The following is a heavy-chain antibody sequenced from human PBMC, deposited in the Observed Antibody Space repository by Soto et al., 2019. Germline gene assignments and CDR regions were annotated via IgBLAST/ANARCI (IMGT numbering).Heavy chain of an antibody. Sequence: ESGGGVVQPGRSLRLSCAASGFTFSSYGMHWVRQAPGKGLEWVAVIWYDGSNKYYADSVKGRFTISRDNSKNTLYLQMNSLRAEDTAVYYCARDIGDTYYDFWSGYYLGSNWFDPWGQGTLVTVSS. CDR1: GFTFSSYG. J-gene: IGHJ5*02. V-gene: IGHV3-33*01. CDR3: ARDIGDTYYDFWSGYYLGSNWFDP. CDR2: IWYDGSNK. D-gene: IGHD3-3*01.